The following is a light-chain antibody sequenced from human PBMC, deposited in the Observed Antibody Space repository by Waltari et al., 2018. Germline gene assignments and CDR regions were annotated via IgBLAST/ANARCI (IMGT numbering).Light chain of an antibody. J-gene: IGLJ1*01. CDR3: CSYAGSYTYV. Sequence: QSALPQPRSVSGSPGPSVTVPCCGTSGDVGSYDPVSRYQQYPGKAPKVVSYDVTKRPSGIPDRFSGSKSGNTASLTISGLQADDEADYYCCSYAGSYTYVFGSGTKVTVL. V-gene: IGLV2-11*01. CDR1: SGDVGSYDP. CDR2: DVT.